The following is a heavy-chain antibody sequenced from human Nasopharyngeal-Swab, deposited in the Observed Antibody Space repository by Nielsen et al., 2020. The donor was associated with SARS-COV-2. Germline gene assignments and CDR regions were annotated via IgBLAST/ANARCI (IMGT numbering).Heavy chain of an antibody. D-gene: IGHD2-21*02. CDR2: ISGSSSYI. Sequence: GGSLRLSCAASGFTFGTYSMNWVRQAPGKGLEWVSSISGSSSYIYYADSVKGRFTISRDNAKNSLYLQMNSLRAEDTAVYYCAKRVSPYCGGDCLAFSPDYWGQGTLVTVSS. J-gene: IGHJ4*02. CDR3: AKRVSPYCGGDCLAFSPDY. CDR1: GFTFGTYS. V-gene: IGHV3-21*01.